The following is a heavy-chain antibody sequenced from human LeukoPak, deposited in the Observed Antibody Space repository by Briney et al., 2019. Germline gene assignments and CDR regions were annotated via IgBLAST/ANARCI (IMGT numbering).Heavy chain of an antibody. D-gene: IGHD1-1*01. J-gene: IGHJ4*02. V-gene: IGHV3-7*05. CDR1: GLMFSSNW. CDR3: AKDLHWNQFDY. Sequence: PGGSLRLSCEASGLMFSSNWMSWVRQAPGKGLEWVANINKDGSEKRYMDSVKGRFTISRDNAQNSLYLQMSSLRPEDTAVYYCAKDLHWNQFDYWGQGTLVTVSS. CDR2: INKDGSEK.